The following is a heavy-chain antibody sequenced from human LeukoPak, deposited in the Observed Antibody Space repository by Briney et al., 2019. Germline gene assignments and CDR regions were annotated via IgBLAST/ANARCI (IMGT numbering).Heavy chain of an antibody. CDR3: AKVGSNYDFWSGYFNDYYYYYMDV. CDR1: VFTVSSNY. Sequence: GGSLRLSCAASVFTVSSNYMSCVRQAPGEGLEWVSVIYSGCSTYYADSVKGRFTISRDNSKNTLYLQMNSLRAEDTAVYYCAKVGSNYDFWSGYFNDYYYYYMDVWGKGTTVTVSS. CDR2: IYSGCST. V-gene: IGHV3-66*01. J-gene: IGHJ6*03. D-gene: IGHD3-3*01.